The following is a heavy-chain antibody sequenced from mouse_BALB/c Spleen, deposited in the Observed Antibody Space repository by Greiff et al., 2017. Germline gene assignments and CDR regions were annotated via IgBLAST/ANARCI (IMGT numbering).Heavy chain of an antibody. J-gene: IGHJ2*01. CDR1: GFTFSSFG. V-gene: IGHV5-17*02. CDR3: ARGGHFDY. CDR2: ISSGSSTI. Sequence: EVKLMESGGGLVQPGGSRKLSCAASGFTFSSFGMHWVRQAPEKGLEWVAYISSGSSTIYYADTVKGRFTISRDNPKNTLFLQMTSLRSEDTAMYYCARGGHFDYWGQGTTLTVSS.